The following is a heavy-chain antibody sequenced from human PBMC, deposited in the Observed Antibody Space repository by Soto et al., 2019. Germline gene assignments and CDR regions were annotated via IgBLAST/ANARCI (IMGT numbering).Heavy chain of an antibody. V-gene: IGHV4-34*01. CDR1: GGSFSGYY. Sequence: SETLSLTCAVYGGSFSGYYWSWIRQPPGKGLEWIGEINHSGSTNYNPSLKSRVTISVDTSKNQFSLKLSSVTAADTAVYYCASSPRRGGPWGQGTLVTVSS. CDR3: ASSPRRGGP. CDR2: INHSGST. J-gene: IGHJ5*02. D-gene: IGHD3-10*01.